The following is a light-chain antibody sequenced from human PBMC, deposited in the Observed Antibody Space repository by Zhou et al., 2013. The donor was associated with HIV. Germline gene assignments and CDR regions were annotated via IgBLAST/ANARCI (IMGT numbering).Light chain of an antibody. J-gene: IGKJ1*01. CDR1: QGINSW. CDR3: QQGYGLPWT. CDR2: RAT. V-gene: IGKV1-12*01. Sequence: DIQMTQSPSYVYASEGDRVNITCRASQGINSWLAWYQQKPGKAPKLLISRATNLHQGVPSRFSGSESGTDFTLTITSLQPEDFATYFCQQGYGLPWTFGQGT.